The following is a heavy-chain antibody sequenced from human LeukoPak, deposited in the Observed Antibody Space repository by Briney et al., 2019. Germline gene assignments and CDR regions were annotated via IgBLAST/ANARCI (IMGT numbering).Heavy chain of an antibody. Sequence: ASVKVSCKASGYTFTGYYMHWVRQAPGQGLEWMGWINPNSGGTNYAQKFQGRVTMTRDTSISTAYMELSRLRSDDTAVYYCARSTVLLWFGGSYGMDVWGQGTTVTVSS. CDR1: GYTFTGYY. CDR2: INPNSGGT. V-gene: IGHV1-2*02. CDR3: ARSTVLLWFGGSYGMDV. D-gene: IGHD3-10*01. J-gene: IGHJ6*02.